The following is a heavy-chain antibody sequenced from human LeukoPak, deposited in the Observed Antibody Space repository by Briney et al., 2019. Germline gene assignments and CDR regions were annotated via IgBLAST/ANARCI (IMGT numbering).Heavy chain of an antibody. J-gene: IGHJ4*02. V-gene: IGHV4-39*07. CDR3: ARDLSGATTFDY. CDR2: IYYSGST. CDR1: GDSISSSSSY. Sequence: SETLSLTCTVSGDSISSSSSYWGWIRQPPGEGLEWIGSIYYSGSTYYNPSLKSRVTISVDTSKNQFSLKLSSVTAADTAVYYCARDLSGATTFDYWGQGTLVTVSS. D-gene: IGHD1-26*01.